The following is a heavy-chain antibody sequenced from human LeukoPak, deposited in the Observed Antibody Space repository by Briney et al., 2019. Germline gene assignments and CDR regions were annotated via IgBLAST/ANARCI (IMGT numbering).Heavy chain of an antibody. CDR3: ASETGRDAFDI. Sequence: GRSLRLSCAASGFTFSSYGMHWVRQAPGQGLEEVAVIWYDGSNKYYADSVKGRFTISRDNSKNTLYLQMNSLRAEDTAVYYCASETGRDAFDIWGQGTMVTVSS. CDR1: GFTFSSYG. CDR2: IWYDGSNK. J-gene: IGHJ3*02. V-gene: IGHV3-33*01.